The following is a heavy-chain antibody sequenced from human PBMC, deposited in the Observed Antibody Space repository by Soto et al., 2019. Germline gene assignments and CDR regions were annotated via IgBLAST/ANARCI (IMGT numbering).Heavy chain of an antibody. CDR1: GGSISSSSYY. CDR3: ARQLDDFWSGYSKYFDY. CDR2: IYYSGST. Sequence: SETLSLTCTVSGGSISSSSYYWGWIRQPPGKGLEWIGSIYYSGSTYYNPSLKSRVTISVDTSKNQFSLKLSSMTAADTAVYYCARQLDDFWSGYSKYFDYWGQGTLVTVSS. V-gene: IGHV4-39*01. D-gene: IGHD3-3*01. J-gene: IGHJ4*02.